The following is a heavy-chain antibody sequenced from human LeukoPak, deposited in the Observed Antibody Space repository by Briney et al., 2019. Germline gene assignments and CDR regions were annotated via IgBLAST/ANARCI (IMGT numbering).Heavy chain of an antibody. D-gene: IGHD3-22*01. CDR3: ARALYYYDSSGYLAQGAFDI. V-gene: IGHV4-38-2*02. Sequence: PSETLSLTCTVSDYSISSGFFWGWVRQSPGKGLEWIGNIYRTGSTNYHPSLKSRVTISVDTSKNQFSLKLSSVTAADTAVYYCARALYYYDSSGYLAQGAFDIWGQGTMVTVSS. J-gene: IGHJ3*02. CDR1: DYSISSGFF. CDR2: IYRTGST.